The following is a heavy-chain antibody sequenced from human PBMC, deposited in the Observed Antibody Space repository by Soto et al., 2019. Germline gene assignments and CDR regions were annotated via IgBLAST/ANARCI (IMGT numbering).Heavy chain of an antibody. CDR3: VRGGSCTNGVCSVFDY. Sequence: SETLSLTCTVSGGAVSSVGYYWSWIRQHPWKGLEWIGYITYSGNTYYNPSLESRVTMSADTSKNQFPLKLSSVTAADTAVYFCVRGGSCTNGVCSVFDYWGQGXLVTVYS. D-gene: IGHD2-8*01. CDR2: ITYSGNT. V-gene: IGHV4-31*03. CDR1: GGAVSSVGYY. J-gene: IGHJ4*02.